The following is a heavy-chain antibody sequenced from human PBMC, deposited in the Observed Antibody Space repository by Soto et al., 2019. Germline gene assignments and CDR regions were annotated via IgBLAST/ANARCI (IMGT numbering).Heavy chain of an antibody. CDR1: GGTFSSYT. Sequence: GASVKVSCKASGGTFSSYTISWVRQAPGQGLEWMGRIIPILGIANYAQKFQGRVTITADKSTSTAYMELSSLRSEDTAVYYCARVGVPYGSGSYYPEYFQHWGQGTLVTVSS. D-gene: IGHD3-10*01. CDR3: ARVGVPYGSGSYYPEYFQH. CDR2: IIPILGIA. V-gene: IGHV1-69*02. J-gene: IGHJ1*01.